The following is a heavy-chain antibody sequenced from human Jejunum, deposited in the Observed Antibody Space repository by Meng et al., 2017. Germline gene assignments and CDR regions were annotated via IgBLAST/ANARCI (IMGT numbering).Heavy chain of an antibody. CDR2: ISRSGRA. J-gene: IGHJ4*02. CDR1: GGSVSTTDW. CDR3: ARDPRTNWASRFFDN. D-gene: IGHD1/OR15-1a*01. Sequence: GHLEVWAPGRWGPSGTPSLTCAVPGGSVSTTDWWSWVRQPPGKGLEWIGEISRSGRANYNPSLKGRVTISLDRSMNLFSLKLDSVTAADAAVYYCARDPRTNWASRFFDNWGQGTLVTVSS. V-gene: IGHV4-4*02.